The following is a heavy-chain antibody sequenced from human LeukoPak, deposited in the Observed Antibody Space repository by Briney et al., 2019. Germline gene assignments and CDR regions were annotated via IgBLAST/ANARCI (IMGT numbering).Heavy chain of an antibody. CDR1: GFTFSENW. CDR2: INRDGGLT. CDR3: AREEHRLAEAGTSAFDL. Sequence: GGSLRLSCVASGFTFSENWMHWVRQAPGKGLAWFSHINRDGGLTNYADSVKGRSTISRDNARNTVYLQMSSLRVEDTAIYFCAREEHRLAEAGTSAFDLGGQGTLVTVSP. D-gene: IGHD6-13*01. J-gene: IGHJ3*01. V-gene: IGHV3-74*01.